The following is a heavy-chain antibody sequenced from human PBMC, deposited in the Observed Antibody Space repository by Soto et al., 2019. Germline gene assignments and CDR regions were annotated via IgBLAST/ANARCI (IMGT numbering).Heavy chain of an antibody. D-gene: IGHD3-3*01. Sequence: EVQLVQSGAEVKEPGESLKISCKGSGYTFTGYRIGWVRQMPGKGLEWMGTIYPGDSDTRYSPSFQGQVTISVDKSITTAYLQWSSLKAADTAMYFCARHSYRRFSDSFQIWGQGTLVTVSS. CDR2: IYPGDSDT. J-gene: IGHJ3*02. CDR3: ARHSYRRFSDSFQI. CDR1: GYTFTGYR. V-gene: IGHV5-51*01.